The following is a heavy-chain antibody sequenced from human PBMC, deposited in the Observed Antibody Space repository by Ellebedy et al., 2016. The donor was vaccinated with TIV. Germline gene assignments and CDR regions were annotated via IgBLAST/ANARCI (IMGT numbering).Heavy chain of an antibody. CDR2: IRSKANSYAT. CDR1: GFTFSGSA. D-gene: IGHD6-13*01. CDR3: TSLVSPYSSKNWFDP. V-gene: IGHV3-73*01. J-gene: IGHJ5*02. Sequence: GESLKISCAASGFTFSGSAMHWVRQASGKGLEWVGRIRSKANSYATAYVASVKGRFTISRDDSKNTAYLQMNSLKTEDTAVYYGTSLVSPYSSKNWFDPWGQGTLVTVSS.